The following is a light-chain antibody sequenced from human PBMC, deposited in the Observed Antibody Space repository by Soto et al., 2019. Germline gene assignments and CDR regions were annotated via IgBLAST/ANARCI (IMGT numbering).Light chain of an antibody. CDR1: SSDFGGYNF. J-gene: IGLJ1*01. CDR3: SSYAGNRHFYV. V-gene: IGLV2-8*01. Sequence: QSALTQPPSASGSPGQSVAISCTGTSSDFGGYNFVSWYQQHPGKAPRLVIYEVTKRPSGIPDRFSGSKSGNTASLTVSGLQAEDEADYYCSSYAGNRHFYVFGTGTKVTVL. CDR2: EVT.